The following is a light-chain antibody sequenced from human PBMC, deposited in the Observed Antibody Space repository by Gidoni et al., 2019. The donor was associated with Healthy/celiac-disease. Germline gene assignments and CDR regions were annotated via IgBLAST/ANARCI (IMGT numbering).Light chain of an antibody. CDR1: QGISSY. Sequence: DIQLTQSPSFLSASVGDRVTITCRASQGISSYLAWYPQKPGKARKLLIYAASPLQRWVPSRFSGSGSGTEFTLTISSLQPEEFATYYCRQLNSYPLTFGGGTKVEIK. J-gene: IGKJ4*01. CDR3: RQLNSYPLT. V-gene: IGKV1-9*01. CDR2: AAS.